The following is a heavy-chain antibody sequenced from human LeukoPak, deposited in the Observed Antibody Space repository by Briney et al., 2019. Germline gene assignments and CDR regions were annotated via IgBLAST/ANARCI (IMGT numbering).Heavy chain of an antibody. Sequence: SETLSLTCAVSGGPISRGGYSWSWIRQPPGKGLAWIGYIYHSGSTYYSPSLKSRVTISVDRSNNQVSLKLSSVSAADTAVYYCAREVSVAATHWFDPWGQGTLVTVFS. CDR3: AREVSVAATHWFDP. V-gene: IGHV4-30-2*01. D-gene: IGHD2-15*01. CDR1: GGPISRGGYS. J-gene: IGHJ5*02. CDR2: IYHSGST.